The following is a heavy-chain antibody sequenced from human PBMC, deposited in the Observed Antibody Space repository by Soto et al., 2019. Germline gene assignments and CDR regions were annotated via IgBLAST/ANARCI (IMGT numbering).Heavy chain of an antibody. CDR1: GDSASSGGYY. J-gene: IGHJ6*02. V-gene: IGHV4-61*08. D-gene: IGHD6-19*01. CDR2: IYSSGSA. CDR3: ARGFSSVSMDA. Sequence: LSLTCTVSGDSASSGGYYWSWIRQPPGKGLEWIGYIYSSGSANYNPSLKSRVTISRDTSKNQISLKVASVTAADTAGYYCARGFSSVSMDAWGQGTTVTVSS.